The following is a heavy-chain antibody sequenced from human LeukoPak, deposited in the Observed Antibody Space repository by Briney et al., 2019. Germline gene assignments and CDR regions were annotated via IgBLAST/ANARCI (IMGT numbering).Heavy chain of an antibody. V-gene: IGHV5-51*01. J-gene: IGHJ3*02. CDR3: ARRPTDLGYCSSTSCYNGAIDI. Sequence: GESLKISCKGSGYSFATYWIGKVRQMPGKGLEWMGIIYPGDSDTRYSPSFQGQVTISADKSISTAYLQWSSLKASDTAMYYCARRPTDLGYCSSTSCYNGAIDIWGRGTMVTVSS. CDR2: IYPGDSDT. D-gene: IGHD2-2*02. CDR1: GYSFATYW.